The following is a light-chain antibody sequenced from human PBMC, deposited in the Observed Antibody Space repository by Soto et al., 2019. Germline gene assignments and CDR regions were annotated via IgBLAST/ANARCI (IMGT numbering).Light chain of an antibody. CDR2: DAS. J-gene: IGKJ4*01. CDR3: QQYDNLRLT. V-gene: IGKV1-33*01. Sequence: DIQMTQSPSSLSASVGDRVTITCQASQDISNYLNWYQQKQGKAXKXXIYDASNLETGVPSRFSGSGSGTDFTFTISSLQPEDIATYYCQQYDNLRLTFGGGTKVDI. CDR1: QDISNY.